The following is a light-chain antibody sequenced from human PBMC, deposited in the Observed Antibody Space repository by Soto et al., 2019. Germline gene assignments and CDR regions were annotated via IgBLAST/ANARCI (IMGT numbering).Light chain of an antibody. Sequence: DIQMTQSPSTLSGSVGDRVTITCRASQTISSWLAWYQQNPGKPPKVLIYGASNLQSGVPPRFSGSGSGTDFTLAISSLQPEDSATYYCLQDINYPWMFGQGTKVDIK. CDR2: GAS. V-gene: IGKV1-5*01. CDR1: QTISSW. CDR3: LQDINYPWM. J-gene: IGKJ1*01.